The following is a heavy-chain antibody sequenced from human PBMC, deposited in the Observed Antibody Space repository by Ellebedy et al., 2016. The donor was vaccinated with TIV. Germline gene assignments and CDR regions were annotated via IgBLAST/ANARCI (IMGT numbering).Heavy chain of an antibody. J-gene: IGHJ4*02. CDR1: GFTLSFYG. V-gene: IGHV3-30*03. D-gene: IGHD4-11*01. CDR2: ISADGTIT. Sequence: GGSLRLXXAASGFTLSFYGMHWVRQAPGKGLEWVAVISADGTITYYSDPVKGRFTISKESSKNTVYLQTDSLRPEDTAVYYCARDSASHLRFSYTDYWGRGTLIAVSS. CDR3: ARDSASHLRFSYTDY.